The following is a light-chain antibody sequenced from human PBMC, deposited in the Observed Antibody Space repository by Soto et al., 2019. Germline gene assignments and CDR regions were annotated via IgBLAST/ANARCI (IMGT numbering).Light chain of an antibody. CDR3: QPRSNWPPIT. J-gene: IGKJ5*01. CDR2: DAS. Sequence: EIVLTQSPATLSLSPGERATLSCRASQSVSSYLAWYQQKPGQAPRLLIYDASNRATGIPARFSGSGSGTDFTLTISSLVPKDCAVYYCQPRSNWPPITCGQGTRLEIK. CDR1: QSVSSY. V-gene: IGKV3-11*01.